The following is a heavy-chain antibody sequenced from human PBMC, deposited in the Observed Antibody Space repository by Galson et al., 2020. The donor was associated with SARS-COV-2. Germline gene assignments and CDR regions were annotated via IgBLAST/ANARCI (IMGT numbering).Heavy chain of an antibody. D-gene: IGHD3-10*01. Sequence: GGSLRLSCAASGFTFSSYGMHWVRQAPGKGLEWVAVISYDGSNNYYADSVKGRFTISRDNSKNTLYLQMNSLRAEDTAVYYCAKALVFGVRGVIPYCDYWGQGTLVTVSS. V-gene: IGHV3-30*18. CDR2: ISYDGSNN. J-gene: IGHJ4*02. CDR1: GFTFSSYG. CDR3: AKALVFGVRGVIPYCDY.